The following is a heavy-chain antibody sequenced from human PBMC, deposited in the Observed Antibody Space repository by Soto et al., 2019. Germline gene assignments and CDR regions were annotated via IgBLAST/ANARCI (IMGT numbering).Heavy chain of an antibody. CDR3: AKVASSSWNDYFDY. CDR2: ISYDGSNK. J-gene: IGHJ4*02. CDR1: GFTFSSYG. V-gene: IGHV3-30*18. D-gene: IGHD6-13*01. Sequence: PGGSLRLSCAASGFTFSSYGMHWVRQAPGKGLEWVAVISYDGSNKYYADSVKGRFTISRDNSKNTLYLQMNSLRAEDTAVYYCAKVASSSWNDYFDYWGQGTLVTVSS.